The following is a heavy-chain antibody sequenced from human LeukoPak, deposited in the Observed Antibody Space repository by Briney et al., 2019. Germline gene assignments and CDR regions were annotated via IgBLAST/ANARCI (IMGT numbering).Heavy chain of an antibody. Sequence: GGSLRLSCKVSGYRLTNYWISWVRQMPGKGLEWMGRIDPSDSETKYSPSFQGHVTISVDKSISTAYLQWSSLRASDTAMYFCARSVKGGISARHYCYFDLWGCGTLVTVSS. J-gene: IGHJ2*01. CDR1: GYRLTNYW. D-gene: IGHD3-16*01. CDR2: IDPSDSET. V-gene: IGHV5-10-1*01. CDR3: ARSVKGGISARHYCYFDL.